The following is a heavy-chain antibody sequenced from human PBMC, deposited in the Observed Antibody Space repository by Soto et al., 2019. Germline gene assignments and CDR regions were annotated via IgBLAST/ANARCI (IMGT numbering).Heavy chain of an antibody. CDR3: ARAAVHSGWYHDH. Sequence: PSETLSLICLVSGGSVTSSIYYWSWLRQPPGKGLEWNGYIYYTGRTNYSPSLEGRLVMSVGTSKNQLSQELTSVTAADTGIYDCARAAVHSGWYHDHWGQRSPVTVSS. V-gene: IGHV4-61*01. D-gene: IGHD6-19*01. J-gene: IGHJ4*02. CDR2: IYYTGRT. CDR1: GGSVTSSIYY.